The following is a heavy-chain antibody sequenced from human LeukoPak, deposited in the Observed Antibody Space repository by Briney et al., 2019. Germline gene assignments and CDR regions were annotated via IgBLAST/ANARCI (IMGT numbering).Heavy chain of an antibody. J-gene: IGHJ3*02. D-gene: IGHD3-16*02. CDR1: GFTFSSYE. CDR2: ISSTGSSV. CDR3: ARKDGPVNI. V-gene: IGHV3-48*03. Sequence: GGSLRLSCAASGFTFSSYEMNWVRQAPGKGLEWLSYISSTGSSVYYADSVKGRFTVSRDNAKNSLYLQMNGLTAEDTAVYYCARKDGPVNIWGQGTMVTVSS.